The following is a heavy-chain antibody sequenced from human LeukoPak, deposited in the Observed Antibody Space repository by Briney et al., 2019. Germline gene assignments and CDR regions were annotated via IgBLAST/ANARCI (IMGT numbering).Heavy chain of an antibody. Sequence: SQTLSLTSAISGDSVSSNSAAWNWTRQSPSRGLEWLGRTYYRSKRYNDYAVSVKSPITITPETSKNQFSLQLNSVTPEDTAVYSCAREKKLAGNVYWGQGTLVTVSS. CDR2: TYYRSKRYN. CDR1: GDSVSSNSAA. CDR3: AREKKLAGNVY. J-gene: IGHJ4*02. D-gene: IGHD3-10*01. V-gene: IGHV6-1*01.